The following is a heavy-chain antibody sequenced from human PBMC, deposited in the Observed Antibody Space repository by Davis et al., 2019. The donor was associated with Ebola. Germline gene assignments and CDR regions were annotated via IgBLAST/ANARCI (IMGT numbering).Heavy chain of an antibody. V-gene: IGHV1-18*01. D-gene: IGHD6-19*01. J-gene: IGHJ6*02. CDR3: ARDHSSAYYYYGMDV. CDR2: ISAYNGNT. Sequence: AASVKVSCKASGYTFTSYGISWVRQAPGQGLERMGWISAYNGNTNYAQKLQGRVTMTTDTSTITAYMELRSLRSDDTAVYYCARDHSSAYYYYGMDVWGQGTTVTVSS. CDR1: GYTFTSYG.